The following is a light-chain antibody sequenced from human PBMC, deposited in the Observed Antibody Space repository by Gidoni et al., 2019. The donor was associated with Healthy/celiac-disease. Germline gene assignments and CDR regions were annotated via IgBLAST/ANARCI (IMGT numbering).Light chain of an antibody. J-gene: IGKJ5*01. Sequence: AIRITQSPSSLSASTGDRVTITCRASQGISSYLAWYQQKPGKAPKLLIYAASTLQSGVPSRFSGSGSGTDFTLTISCLQSEDFATYYCQQYYSYPITFXQXTRLXIK. CDR3: QQYYSYPIT. CDR2: AAS. CDR1: QGISSY. V-gene: IGKV1-8*01.